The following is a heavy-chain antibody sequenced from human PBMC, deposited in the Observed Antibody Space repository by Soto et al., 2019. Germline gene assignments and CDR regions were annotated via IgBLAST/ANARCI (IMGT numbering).Heavy chain of an antibody. V-gene: IGHV4-59*05. D-gene: IGHD4-17*01. J-gene: IGHJ4*02. CDR1: GGSISSYY. CDR3: ARQWTTVVTGTRDY. CDR2: IYYSGST. Sequence: PSETLSLTCTVSGGSISSYYWSWIRQPPGKGLEWIGSIYYSGSTYYNPSLKSRVTISVDTSKNQFSLKLSSVTAADTAVYYCARQWTTVVTGTRDYWGQGTLVTV.